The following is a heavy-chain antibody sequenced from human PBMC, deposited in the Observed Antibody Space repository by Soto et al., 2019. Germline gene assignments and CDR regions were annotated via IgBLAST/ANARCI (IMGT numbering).Heavy chain of an antibody. Sequence: QAGGSLRLSCAASGFTFSSYAMSWVRQAPGKGLEWVSAISGSGGSTYYADSVKGRFTISRDNSKNTLYLQMNSLRAEDTAVYYCAKVHWHYGSGSYYNPHYYYGMDVWGQGTTVTVSS. CDR2: ISGSGGST. J-gene: IGHJ6*02. CDR1: GFTFSSYA. D-gene: IGHD3-10*01. V-gene: IGHV3-23*01. CDR3: AKVHWHYGSGSYYNPHYYYGMDV.